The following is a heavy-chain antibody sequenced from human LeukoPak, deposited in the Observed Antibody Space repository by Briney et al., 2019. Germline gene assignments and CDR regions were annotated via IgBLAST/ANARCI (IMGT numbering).Heavy chain of an antibody. CDR2: IYYSGST. D-gene: IGHD3-22*01. J-gene: IGHJ5*02. V-gene: IGHV4-59*12. CDR1: GGSISSYY. CDR3: ARGHDSSGYYYP. Sequence: PSETLSLTCTVSGGSISSYYWSWIRQPPGKGLEWIGYIYYSGSTNYNPSLKSRVTISVDTSKNQFSLKLSSVTAADTAVYYCARGHDSSGYYYPWGQGTLVTVSS.